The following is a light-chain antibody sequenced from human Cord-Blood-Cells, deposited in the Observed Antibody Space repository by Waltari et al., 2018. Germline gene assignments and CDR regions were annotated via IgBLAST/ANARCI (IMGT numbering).Light chain of an antibody. CDR2: YDS. V-gene: IGLV3-21*04. Sequence: SYVLTQPPSVSVAPGKTARITCGGNNIGRKSVHWYQQKPGPAPVLVIYYDSDRPSGIPERCSGSNSGNTATLTISRVEAGDEADYYCQVWDSSSDHVVFGGGTKLTVL. CDR1: NIGRKS. J-gene: IGLJ2*01. CDR3: QVWDSSSDHVV.